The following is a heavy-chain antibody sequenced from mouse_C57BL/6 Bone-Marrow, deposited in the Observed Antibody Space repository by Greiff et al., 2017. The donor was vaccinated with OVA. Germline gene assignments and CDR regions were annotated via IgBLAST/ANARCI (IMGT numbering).Heavy chain of an antibody. Sequence: EVHLVESGGGLVQPKGSLKLSCAASGFSFNTYAMNWVRQAPGKGLEWVARIRSKSNNYAKYYADSVKDRFTIARDDPENMLYLQMNNLEAEDTAMYYCVRQPFDYWGQGTTLTVSS. CDR3: VRQPFDY. CDR2: IRSKSNNYAK. V-gene: IGHV10-1*01. CDR1: GFSFNTYA. J-gene: IGHJ2*01.